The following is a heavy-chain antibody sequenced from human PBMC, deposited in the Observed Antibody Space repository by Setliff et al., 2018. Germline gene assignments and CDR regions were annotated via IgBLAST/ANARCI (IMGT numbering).Heavy chain of an antibody. CDR2: ISLYDGHT. J-gene: IGHJ1*01. Sequence: ASVKVSCKASGYNFKTYAISWVRQAPGQGLEWMGFISLYDGHTNYAQNFQGRLTVTTDTSTSTAYMELSSLRFDDTAVYYCARGNPAERYEYWGQGTLVTGS. D-gene: IGHD5-12*01. CDR1: GYNFKTYA. CDR3: ARGNPAERYEY. V-gene: IGHV1-18*01.